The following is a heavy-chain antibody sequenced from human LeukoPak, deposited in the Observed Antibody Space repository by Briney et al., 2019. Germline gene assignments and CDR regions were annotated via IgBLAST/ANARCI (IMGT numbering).Heavy chain of an antibody. J-gene: IGHJ4*02. CDR1: GASISSYY. CDR3: ASLTGTARGY. V-gene: IGHV4-59*08. D-gene: IGHD1-7*01. Sequence: SETLSLTCTVSGASISSYYGSWIRQPPGKGLEGIGNIYDSGSTNYNPSLKRRVTISLDTSMNQFSLKLSSVTAADAAVYYCASLTGTARGYWGQGTLVTVSS. CDR2: IYDSGST.